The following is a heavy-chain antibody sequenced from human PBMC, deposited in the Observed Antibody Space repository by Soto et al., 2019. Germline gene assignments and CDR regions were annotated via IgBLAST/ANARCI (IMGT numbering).Heavy chain of an antibody. Sequence: GESLKISCKGSGYSFTSYWSGWVRQVPGKGLEWMGIIYPGDSDTRYSPSFQGQVTISADKSISTAYLQWSSLKASDTAMYYCARRSRYAVGVYGMDVWGQGTTVTVSS. J-gene: IGHJ6*02. CDR1: GYSFTSYW. D-gene: IGHD2-2*01. V-gene: IGHV5-51*01. CDR3: ARRSRYAVGVYGMDV. CDR2: IYPGDSDT.